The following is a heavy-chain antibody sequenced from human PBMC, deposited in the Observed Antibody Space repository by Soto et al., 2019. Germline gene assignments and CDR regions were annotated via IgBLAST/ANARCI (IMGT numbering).Heavy chain of an antibody. J-gene: IGHJ6*03. CDR2: IWYDGSNK. V-gene: IGHV3-33*01. CDR1: GFTFSSYG. Sequence: GVSLRLSCAASGFTFSSYGMHWVRQAPGKGLEWVAVIWYDGSNKYYADFVKGRFTISRDNSKNTLYLQMNSLRAEDTAVYYCARGYFDAPRGYYYMDVWGKGTTVTVSS. D-gene: IGHD3-9*01. CDR3: ARGYFDAPRGYYYMDV.